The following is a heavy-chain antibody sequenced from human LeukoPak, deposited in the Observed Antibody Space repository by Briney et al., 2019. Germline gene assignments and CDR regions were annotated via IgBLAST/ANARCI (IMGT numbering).Heavy chain of an antibody. Sequence: PGGSLRLSCAASGFTFSGYAMSWVRQAPGKGLEWVSAISGSGGSTYYAASVKGGFTISRDNAQSSLFLKMNSLRVDDTAVYHGARIYYDSWSGYSWFDPWGQGILVTVSS. D-gene: IGHD3-3*01. CDR2: ISGSGGST. CDR1: GFTFSGYA. CDR3: ARIYYDSWSGYSWFDP. V-gene: IGHV3-23*01. J-gene: IGHJ5*02.